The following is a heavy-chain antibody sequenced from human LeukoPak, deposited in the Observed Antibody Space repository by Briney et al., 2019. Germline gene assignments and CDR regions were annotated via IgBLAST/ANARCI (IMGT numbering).Heavy chain of an antibody. CDR3: ARVRGIAAPIDY. Sequence: GGSLRLSCAASGFTFSSYGMHWVRQAPGKGLEWVAVIRYDGSNKYYADSVKGRFTISRDNSKNTLYLQMNSLRAEDTAVYYCARVRGIAAPIDYWGQGTLVTVSS. CDR1: GFTFSSYG. J-gene: IGHJ4*02. V-gene: IGHV3-33*01. CDR2: IRYDGSNK. D-gene: IGHD6-13*01.